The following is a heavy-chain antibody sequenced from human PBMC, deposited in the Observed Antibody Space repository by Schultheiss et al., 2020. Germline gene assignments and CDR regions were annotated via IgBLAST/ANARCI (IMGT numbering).Heavy chain of an antibody. Sequence: GESLKISCAASGFTFSSYAMHWVRQAPGKGLEWVAVISYDGSNKYYADSVKGRFTISRDNSKNTLYLQMNSLRAEDTAVYYCARSYGSGSYFIGYYYYGIDVWSQGPTVTVSS. CDR2: ISYDGSNK. CDR3: ARSYGSGSYFIGYYYYGIDV. V-gene: IGHV3-30-3*01. CDR1: GFTFSSYA. D-gene: IGHD3-10*01. J-gene: IGHJ6*02.